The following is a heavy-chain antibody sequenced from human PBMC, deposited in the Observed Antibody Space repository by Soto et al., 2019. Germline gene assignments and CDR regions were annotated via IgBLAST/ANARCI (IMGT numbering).Heavy chain of an antibody. CDR2: IYYSGST. Sequence: QVQLQESGPGLVKPSQTLSLTCTVSGGSISSGGYYWSWIRQHPGKGLEWIGYIYYSGSTYYNPSLQSRVTISVDTSKTQFSLKLSSVTAAATAVYYCARDKGPYYYGSGTEWGADWGQGTLVTVSS. J-gene: IGHJ4*02. CDR1: GGSISSGGYY. D-gene: IGHD3-10*01. CDR3: ARDKGPYYYGSGTEWGAD. V-gene: IGHV4-31*03.